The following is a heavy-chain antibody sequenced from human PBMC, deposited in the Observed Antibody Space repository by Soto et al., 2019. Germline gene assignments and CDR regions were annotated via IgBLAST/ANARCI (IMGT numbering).Heavy chain of an antibody. CDR3: ARDLSVGGDSPHYYYMDV. D-gene: IGHD4-17*01. Sequence: SETLSLTCAVCSGSISSSNWWSWVRQPPGKGLEWIGEIYHSGSTNYNPSLKSRVTISVDKSKNQFSLKLSSVTAADTAVYYCARDLSVGGDSPHYYYMDVWGKGTTVTVSS. CDR1: SGSISSSNW. J-gene: IGHJ6*03. V-gene: IGHV4-4*02. CDR2: IYHSGST.